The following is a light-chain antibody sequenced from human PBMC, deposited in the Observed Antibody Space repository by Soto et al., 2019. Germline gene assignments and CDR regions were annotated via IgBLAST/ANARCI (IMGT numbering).Light chain of an antibody. CDR2: WAS. CDR3: QQYYSTPYT. CDR1: QSVLYSSNNKND. Sequence: DIVMTQSPDSLAVSLGERATINCKSSQSVLYSSNNKNDLAWYQQKPGQPPKLLIYWASTRESGVPDRFRGSGSGTDFTLTTSSLQAEDVAVYYCQQYYSTPYTFGQGTKLEIK. J-gene: IGKJ2*01. V-gene: IGKV4-1*01.